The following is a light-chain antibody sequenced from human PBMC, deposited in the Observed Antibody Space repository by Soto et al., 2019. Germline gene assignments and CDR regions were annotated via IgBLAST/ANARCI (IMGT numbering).Light chain of an antibody. Sequence: IVMTQSPATLSVSPGERATLSCRASQSVSSKLAWYQQKPGQAPRLXVYGASTRATDIPARFSGSGSGTELTLTISSLQSEDFAVYYCQQYNNWPPITFGQGTRLENK. CDR2: GAS. CDR3: QQYNNWPPIT. V-gene: IGKV3-15*01. CDR1: QSVSSK. J-gene: IGKJ5*01.